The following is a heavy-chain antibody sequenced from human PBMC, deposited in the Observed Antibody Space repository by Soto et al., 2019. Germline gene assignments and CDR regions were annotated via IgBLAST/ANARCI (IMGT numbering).Heavy chain of an antibody. V-gene: IGHV1-69*12. D-gene: IGHD1-1*01. CDR2: IIPIFGTA. Sequence: QVQLVQSGAEVKKPGSSVKVSCKASGGTFSSYAISWVRQSPGQGLEWMGGIIPIFGTANYAQKFQGRVIPTPDKADFAEEVQGGGRITADDSPSTAHMELSSLRSEDTCVYYCARELGTNWNDLVHFDSWGQGPLVTVSP. J-gene: IGHJ4*02. CDR1: GGTFSSYA. CDR3: ARELGTNWNDLVHFDS.